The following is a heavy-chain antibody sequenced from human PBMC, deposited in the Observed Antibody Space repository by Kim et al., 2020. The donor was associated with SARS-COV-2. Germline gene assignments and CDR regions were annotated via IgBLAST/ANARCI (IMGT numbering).Heavy chain of an antibody. CDR2: IYYSGST. D-gene: IGHD6-13*01. J-gene: IGHJ4*02. V-gene: IGHV4-39*01. Sequence: SETLSLTCTVSGGSISSSSYYWGWIRQPPGKGLEWIGSIYYSGSTYYNPSLKSRVTISVDTSKNQFSLKLSSVTAADTAVYYCARLVSLGIAAAGTDFDYWGQGTLVTISS. CDR1: GGSISSSSYY. CDR3: ARLVSLGIAAAGTDFDY.